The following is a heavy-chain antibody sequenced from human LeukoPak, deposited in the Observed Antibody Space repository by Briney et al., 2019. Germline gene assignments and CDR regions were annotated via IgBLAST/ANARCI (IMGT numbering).Heavy chain of an antibody. CDR2: IYTSGST. CDR3: ARTTVTTLYFDL. D-gene: IGHD4-11*01. CDR1: GGSISSYY. J-gene: IGHJ2*01. V-gene: IGHV4-4*07. Sequence: SETLSLTCTVSGGSISSYYWSWIRRPAGKGLEWIGRIYTSGSTNYNPSLKSRVTMSVDTSKNQFSLKLSSVTAADTAVYYCARTTVTTLYFDLWGRGTLVTVSS.